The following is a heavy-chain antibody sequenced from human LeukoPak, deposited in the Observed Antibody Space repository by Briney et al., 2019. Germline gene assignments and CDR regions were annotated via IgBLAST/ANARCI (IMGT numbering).Heavy chain of an antibody. CDR1: GDSINSNY. V-gene: IGHV4-59*01. Sequence: SETLSLTCTVSGDSINSNYRSWIRQSPGEGLEWIGYIYYSGSTNYNPSLKSRVTISIGTSKNQFSLKLNSVIAADAAVYYCARSGNSSFDYWGQGTLVTVSS. CDR2: IYYSGST. D-gene: IGHD2-2*01. CDR3: ARSGNSSFDY. J-gene: IGHJ4*02.